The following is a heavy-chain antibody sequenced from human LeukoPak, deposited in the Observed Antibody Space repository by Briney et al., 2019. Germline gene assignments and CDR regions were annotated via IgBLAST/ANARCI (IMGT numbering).Heavy chain of an antibody. J-gene: IGHJ4*02. D-gene: IGHD4-17*01. CDR3: ARDPTTVTSLPYYFDD. CDR2: INHSGAT. V-gene: IGHV4-34*01. CDR1: GVSFIGYH. Sequence: SETLSLTCAVSGVSFIGYHWNWIRQLPGKGLEWIGEINHSGATNYNPSLKSRVIISVETSKNQFSLNLRSMTAADTAVYYCARDPTTVTSLPYYFDDWGQGTLVTVSS.